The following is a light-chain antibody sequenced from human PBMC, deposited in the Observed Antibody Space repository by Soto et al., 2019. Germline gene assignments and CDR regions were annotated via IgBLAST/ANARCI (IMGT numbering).Light chain of an antibody. CDR1: QSVSSN. CDR2: GAS. V-gene: IGKV3-15*01. Sequence: EIVLTQSPATLSSPPGERATLSCRASQSVSSNLAWYQQKPGQAPRLLIYGASTRATGIPARFSGSGSGTEFTLTISSLQSEDFAVYYCQQYNNWPPITFGQGTRLEIK. CDR3: QQYNNWPPIT. J-gene: IGKJ5*01.